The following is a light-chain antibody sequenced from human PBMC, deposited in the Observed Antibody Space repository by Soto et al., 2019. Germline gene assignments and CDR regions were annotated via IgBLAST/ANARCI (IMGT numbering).Light chain of an antibody. J-gene: IGKJ3*01. CDR2: AAS. CDR3: QQLNSYPRGST. V-gene: IGKV1-9*01. CDR1: QGISSY. Sequence: IQLTQSPSSLSASVGDRVTITCRASQGISSYLAWYQQKPGKAPKLLIYAASTLQSGVPSRFSGSGSGTDFTLTIRSLQPEDFATYYCQQLNSYPRGSTFGPGTKVDIK.